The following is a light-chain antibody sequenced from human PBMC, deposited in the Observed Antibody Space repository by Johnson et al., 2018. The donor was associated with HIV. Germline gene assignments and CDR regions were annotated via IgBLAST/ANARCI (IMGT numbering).Light chain of an antibody. CDR2: DNN. CDR3: GTWDSSLSAYV. Sequence: QSVLTQPPSVSAAPGQKVTISCSGSSSNIVNNYVSWYQQLPGTAPKLLIYDNNKRPSGIPDRFSGSQSGTSATLGITGLQTGDEADYYCGTWDSSLSAYVSGAGTKVTV. J-gene: IGLJ1*01. V-gene: IGLV1-51*01. CDR1: SSNIVNNY.